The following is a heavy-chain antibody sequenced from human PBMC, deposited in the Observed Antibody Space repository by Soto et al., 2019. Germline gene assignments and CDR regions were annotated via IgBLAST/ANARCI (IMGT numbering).Heavy chain of an antibody. D-gene: IGHD3-16*01. V-gene: IGHV3-74*01. Sequence: GGSLRLSCAASGFTFSSYWMHWVRQAPGKVLVWVSRINSDGSSTSYADSVKGRFTISRYNAKNTLYLKMNSLRANDTALYYYARYLLMITFGGGFSHPWGQGTLVTVSS. CDR2: INSDGSST. J-gene: IGHJ5*02. CDR3: ARYLLMITFGGGFSHP. CDR1: GFTFSSYW.